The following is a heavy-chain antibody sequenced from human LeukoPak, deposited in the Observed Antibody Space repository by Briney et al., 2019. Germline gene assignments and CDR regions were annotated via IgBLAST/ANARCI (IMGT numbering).Heavy chain of an antibody. V-gene: IGHV7-4-1*02. D-gene: IGHD6-13*01. Sequence: VASVKVSCKASGYTFTSYAMNWVRQAPGQGLEWMGWINTNTGNPTYAQGFTGRFVFSLDTSVSTAYLQISSLKAEDTAVYYCARDRYSTHQNWFDPWGQGTLVTVSS. CDR1: GYTFTSYA. J-gene: IGHJ5*02. CDR2: INTNTGNP. CDR3: ARDRYSTHQNWFDP.